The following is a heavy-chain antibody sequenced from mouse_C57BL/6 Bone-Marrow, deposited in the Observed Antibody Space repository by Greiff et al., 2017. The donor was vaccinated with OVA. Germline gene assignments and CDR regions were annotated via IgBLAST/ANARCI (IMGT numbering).Heavy chain of an antibody. CDR3: ARSHYYGPFAY. CDR1: GYTFTDYN. CDR2: INPNNGGT. Sequence: EVKLQESGPELVKPGASVKIPCKASGYTFTDYNMDWVKQSHGKSLEWIGDINPNNGGTIYNQKFKGKATLTVDKSSSTAYMELRILTSEDTAVDYCARSHYYGPFAYWGQGTLVTVSA. J-gene: IGHJ3*01. V-gene: IGHV1-18*01. D-gene: IGHD1-1*01.